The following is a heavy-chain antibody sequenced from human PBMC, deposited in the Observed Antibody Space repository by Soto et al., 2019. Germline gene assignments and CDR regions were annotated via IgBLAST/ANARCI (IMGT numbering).Heavy chain of an antibody. CDR1: GGSISSSSYY. Sequence: PLETLSLTCTFSGGSISSSSYYWGWIRQPPGKGLEWIGSIYYSGSTYYNPSLKSRVTISVDTSKNQFSLKLSSVTAADTAVYYCARDGGTIAVAVINWFDPWGQGTLVTVSS. J-gene: IGHJ5*02. CDR3: ARDGGTIAVAVINWFDP. CDR2: IYYSGST. V-gene: IGHV4-39*02. D-gene: IGHD6-19*01.